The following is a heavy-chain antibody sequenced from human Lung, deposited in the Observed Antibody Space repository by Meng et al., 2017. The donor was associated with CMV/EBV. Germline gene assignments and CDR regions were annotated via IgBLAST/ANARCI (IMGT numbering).Heavy chain of an antibody. CDR1: TSYY. CDR2: INPSGGST. D-gene: IGHD2-2*01. J-gene: IGHJ5*02. V-gene: IGHV1-46*01. Sequence: TSYYMHWVRQAPGQGLEWMGIINPSGGSTSYARKFQGRVTMTRDTSTSTVYMELSSLRSEDTAVYYCARDSPRCSSTSCYPRGGWFDPWGQGTLVTVSS. CDR3: ARDSPRCSSTSCYPRGGWFDP.